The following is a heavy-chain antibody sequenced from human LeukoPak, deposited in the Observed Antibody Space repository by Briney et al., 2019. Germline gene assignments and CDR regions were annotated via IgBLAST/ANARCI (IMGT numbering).Heavy chain of an antibody. D-gene: IGHD4-17*01. CDR1: GYTFTTYG. V-gene: IGHV1-18*01. CDR3: AREAYGRFDY. J-gene: IGHJ4*02. Sequence: ASVKVSCKASGYTFTTYGISWVRQAPGQGLEWMGWISVYNANYAQKLQDRVTMTIDTSTSTTYMELRSLISDDTAVYYCAREAYGRFDYWGQGTLVTVSS. CDR2: ISVYNA.